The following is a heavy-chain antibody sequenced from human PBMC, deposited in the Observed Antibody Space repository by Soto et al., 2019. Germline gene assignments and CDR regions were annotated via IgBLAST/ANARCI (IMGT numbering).Heavy chain of an antibody. Sequence: GGSLRLSCAASGFTFSSYAMHWVRQAPGKGLEWVAVISYDGSNKYYADSVKGRFTISRDNSKNTLYLQMNSLRAEDTAVYYCARDEAGLWFGELLAVLDYWGQGTLVTVSS. J-gene: IGHJ4*02. V-gene: IGHV3-30-3*01. D-gene: IGHD3-10*01. CDR2: ISYDGSNK. CDR1: GFTFSSYA. CDR3: ARDEAGLWFGELLAVLDY.